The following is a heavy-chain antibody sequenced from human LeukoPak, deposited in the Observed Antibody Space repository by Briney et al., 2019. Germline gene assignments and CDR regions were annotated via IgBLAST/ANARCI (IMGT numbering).Heavy chain of an antibody. V-gene: IGHV4-34*01. D-gene: IGHD3-22*01. CDR1: GGSFSGYY. Sequence: SETLSFTCAVYGGSFSGYYWSWIRQPPGKGLEWIGEINHSGSTNYNPSLKSRVTISVDTSKNQFSLKLSSVTAADTAVYYCARAKYYYDSSGYYSYYFDYWGQGTLVTVSS. CDR2: INHSGST. J-gene: IGHJ4*02. CDR3: ARAKYYYDSSGYYSYYFDY.